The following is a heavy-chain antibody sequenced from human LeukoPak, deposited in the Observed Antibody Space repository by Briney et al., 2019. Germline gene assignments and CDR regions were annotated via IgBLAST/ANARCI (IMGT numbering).Heavy chain of an antibody. D-gene: IGHD3-10*01. Sequence: GESLKISCKGSGYSFTSYWTSWVRQIPGKGLEWMGRIDPSDSYTHYSPCFQGHVTISAFKSISTAYLQWSSLKASDTAMYYCARHGGITMVRGVHLNFYGMDVWGQGTTVTVSS. CDR1: GYSFTSYW. CDR3: ARHGGITMVRGVHLNFYGMDV. V-gene: IGHV5-10-1*01. CDR2: IDPSDSYT. J-gene: IGHJ6*02.